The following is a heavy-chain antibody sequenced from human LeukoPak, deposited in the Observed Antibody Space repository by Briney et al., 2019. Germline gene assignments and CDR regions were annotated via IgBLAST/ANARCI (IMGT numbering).Heavy chain of an antibody. CDR3: ARHERRHYEFWSANNWFDP. J-gene: IGHJ5*02. CDR1: GGSISSSSYY. CDR2: IYYSGST. D-gene: IGHD3-3*01. Sequence: SETLSLTCTVSGGSISSSSYYWGGIRQPPGKGLEWIGSIYYSGSTYYNPPLKRRATTSVNTYKKQFSLQLSSVTAADTAVYYCARHERRHYEFWSANNWFDPGGQGTLLTVP. V-gene: IGHV4-39*01.